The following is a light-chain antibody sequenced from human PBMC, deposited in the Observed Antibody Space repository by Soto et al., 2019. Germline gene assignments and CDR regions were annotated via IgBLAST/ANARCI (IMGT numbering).Light chain of an antibody. J-gene: IGLJ1*01. CDR3: SLYTSSSTLGV. CDR2: EVS. Sequence: QSVLTQPPSVSGSPGQSVTISCTGTSSDVGSYNRVSWYQQPPGTAPKLMIYEVSNRPSGVPDRFSGSKSGNTASLTISGIQAEDEADYYCSLYTSSSTLGVFGTGTKVTVL. CDR1: SSDVGSYNR. V-gene: IGLV2-18*01.